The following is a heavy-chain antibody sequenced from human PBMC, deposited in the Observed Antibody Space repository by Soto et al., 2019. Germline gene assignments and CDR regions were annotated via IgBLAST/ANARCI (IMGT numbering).Heavy chain of an antibody. V-gene: IGHV4-31*02. Sequence: SENLSLTWTVSGGSISSGGYYWGWIRQHPGKGLGGIGYIYYSGSTYYNPSLKSRVTISVDTSKNQFSLKLSSVTAADTAVYYCARAFYCSGGSCEDYYYYYGMDVWGQGTTVTVSS. CDR2: IYYSGST. CDR3: ARAFYCSGGSCEDYYYYYGMDV. D-gene: IGHD2-15*01. CDR1: GGSISSGGYY. J-gene: IGHJ6*02.